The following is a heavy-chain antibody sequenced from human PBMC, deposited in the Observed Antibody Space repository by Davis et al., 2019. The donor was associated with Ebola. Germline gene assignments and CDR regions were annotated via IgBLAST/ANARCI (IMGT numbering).Heavy chain of an antibody. CDR3: ARSLYYYDSSGYRY. CDR1: GFTVSSNY. Sequence: GSLRLSCAASGFTVSSNYMSWVRQPPGKGLEWIGEINHSGSTNYNPSLKSRVTISVDTSKNQFSLKLSSVTAADTAVYYCARSLYYYDSSGYRYWGQGTLVTVSS. D-gene: IGHD3-22*01. CDR2: INHSGST. J-gene: IGHJ4*02. V-gene: IGHV4-34*01.